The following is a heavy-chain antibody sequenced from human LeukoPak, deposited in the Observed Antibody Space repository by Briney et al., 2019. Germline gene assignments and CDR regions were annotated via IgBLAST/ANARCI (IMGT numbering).Heavy chain of an antibody. CDR2: IIPIFGTA. J-gene: IGHJ3*02. V-gene: IGHV1-69*05. D-gene: IGHD3-9*01. CDR3: ARIGYYDILTGYPDLTENDAFDI. Sequence: ASVKVSCKASGGTFSSYAISWVRQAPGQGLEWMGGIIPIFGTANYAQKFQGRVTITTDESTSTAYMELSSLRSEDTAVYYCARIGYYDILTGYPDLTENDAFDIWGQGTMVTVSS. CDR1: GGTFSSYA.